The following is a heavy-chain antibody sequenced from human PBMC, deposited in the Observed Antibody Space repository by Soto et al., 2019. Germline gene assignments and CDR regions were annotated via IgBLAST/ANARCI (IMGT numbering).Heavy chain of an antibody. CDR3: AGGDTFGGYLGYYFDY. J-gene: IGHJ4*02. CDR1: GFTFSDYY. Sequence: GGSLRLSCAASGFTFSDYYMAWIRQAPGKGLEWVSYISSSASTMYYADSVKGRFTISRDNAKNSLYLQMDSLRAEDTAIYYCAGGDTFGGYLGYYFDYWGQGTVVTVSS. D-gene: IGHD3-16*01. V-gene: IGHV3-11*01. CDR2: ISSSASTM.